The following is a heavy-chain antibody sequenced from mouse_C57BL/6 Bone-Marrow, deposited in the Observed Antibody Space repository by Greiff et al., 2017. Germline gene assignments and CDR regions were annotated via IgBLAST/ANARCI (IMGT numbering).Heavy chain of an antibody. CDR3: ARGARGFAY. V-gene: IGHV5-17*01. D-gene: IGHD3-3*01. J-gene: IGHJ3*01. CDR2: ISSGSSTI. Sequence: DVMLVESGGGLVQPGGSLKLSCAASGFTFSDYGMHWVRQAPEKGLEWVAYISSGSSTIYYADTVKGRFTISRDNAKNTLFLQMTSLRSEDTAMYYCARGARGFAYWGQGTLVTVSA. CDR1: GFTFSDYG.